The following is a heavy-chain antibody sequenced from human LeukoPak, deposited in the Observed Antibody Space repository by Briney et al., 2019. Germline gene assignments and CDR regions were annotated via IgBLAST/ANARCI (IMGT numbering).Heavy chain of an antibody. J-gene: IGHJ4*02. Sequence: GASVKVSCKVSGYTLTELSMHWVRRAPGKGLEWMGGFDPEDGETIYAQKFQGRVTMTEDTSTDTAYMELSSLRSEDTAVYYCATAITTSMIIGFDYWGQGTLVTVSS. V-gene: IGHV1-24*01. CDR2: FDPEDGET. CDR1: GYTLTELS. CDR3: ATAITTSMIIGFDY. D-gene: IGHD3-22*01.